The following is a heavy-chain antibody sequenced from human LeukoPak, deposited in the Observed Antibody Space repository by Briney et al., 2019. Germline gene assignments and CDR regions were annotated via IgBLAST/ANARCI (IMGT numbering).Heavy chain of an antibody. D-gene: IGHD6-19*01. CDR1: GYSFTTYW. CDR2: IYPGDSDT. V-gene: IGHV5-51*01. Sequence: GESLQISCKGSGYSFTTYWIGWVRPMPGKGMEWMGIIYPGDSDTRYSPSFQGKVTISADKSISTAYLQWSSLKASDTAMYYCARGSSSAWILEDWGQGTLVTVSS. CDR3: ARGSSSAWILED. J-gene: IGHJ4*02.